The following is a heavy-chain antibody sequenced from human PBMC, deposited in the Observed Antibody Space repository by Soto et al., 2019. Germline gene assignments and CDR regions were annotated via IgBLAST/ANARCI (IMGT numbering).Heavy chain of an antibody. V-gene: IGHV3-11*01. CDR3: ARDRTPLRADAFDI. Sequence: GGSLRLSCAASGFTFSDYYMSWIRQAPGKGLEWVSYISSSGSTIYYADSVKGRFTISRDNAKNSLYLQMNSLRAEDTAVYYCARDRTPLRADAFDIWGQGTMVTVSS. CDR2: ISSSGSTI. CDR1: GFTFSDYY. D-gene: IGHD4-17*01. J-gene: IGHJ3*02.